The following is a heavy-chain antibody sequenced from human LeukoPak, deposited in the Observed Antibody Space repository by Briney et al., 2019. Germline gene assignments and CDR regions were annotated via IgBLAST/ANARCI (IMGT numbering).Heavy chain of an antibody. CDR3: TSLRSEVGPRGYYYYGMDV. CDR2: INPSGGST. D-gene: IGHD3-10*01. J-gene: IGHJ6*02. Sequence: GASVKVSCKASGYTFTSYYMHWVRQAPGQGLEWMGIINPSGGSTSYAQKFQGRVTITRDTSASTAYMELSSLRSEDTAVYYCTSLRSEVGPRGYYYYGMDVWGQGTTVTVSS. V-gene: IGHV1-46*01. CDR1: GYTFTSYY.